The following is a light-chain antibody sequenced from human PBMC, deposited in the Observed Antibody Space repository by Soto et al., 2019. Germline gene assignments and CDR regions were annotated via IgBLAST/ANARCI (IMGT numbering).Light chain of an antibody. CDR2: AAS. CDR3: QQSYSTSRT. J-gene: IGKJ2*01. Sequence: DIQMTQSPSSLSASVGDRVTITCRASQSISSYLNWYQHKPGKAPKLLIYAASSLQSGVPSRFSGSGSGTDFTLTISSLQPEAFATYYGQQSYSTSRTFGQGTKLEIK. V-gene: IGKV1-39*01. CDR1: QSISSY.